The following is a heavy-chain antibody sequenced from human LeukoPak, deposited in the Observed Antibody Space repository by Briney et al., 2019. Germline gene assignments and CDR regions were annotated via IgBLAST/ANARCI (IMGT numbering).Heavy chain of an antibody. D-gene: IGHD3-22*01. J-gene: IGHJ4*02. Sequence: GGSLRLSCAASGFTFSSYGMSWVRQAPGKGLEWVSSLTASGGTSYADSVKGRFTISRESSKNTLHLQMNSLRAEDTAVYYCARDGSDSAGYYYALWGQGTLVTVSS. CDR2: LTASGGT. V-gene: IGHV3-23*01. CDR1: GFTFSSYG. CDR3: ARDGSDSAGYYYAL.